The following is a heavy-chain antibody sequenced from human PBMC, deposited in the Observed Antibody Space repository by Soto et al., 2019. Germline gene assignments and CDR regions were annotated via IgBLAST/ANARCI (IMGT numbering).Heavy chain of an antibody. CDR2: ISGDVGST. D-gene: IGHD3-3*01. CDR3: AKFSDAGRYEIYDL. V-gene: IGHV3-23*01. Sequence: GGSLRLSCAASGFTFSTYAMTWVRQAPGKGLEWVASISGDVGSTYYADSAKGRFAISRDNSKNTLYLQMDSLRAEDTAIYYCAKFSDAGRYEIYDLWRLGALV. CDR1: GFTFSTYA. J-gene: IGHJ2*01.